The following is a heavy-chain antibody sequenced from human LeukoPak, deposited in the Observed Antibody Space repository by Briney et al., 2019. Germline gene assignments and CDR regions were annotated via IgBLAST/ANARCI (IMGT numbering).Heavy chain of an antibody. CDR3: ASSRFWYFDY. CDR2: IYYSGST. D-gene: IGHD3-3*01. CDR1: GGSISSSSYY. Sequence: PSETLSLTCTVSGGSISSSSYYWRWIRQPPGKGLEWIGSIYYSGSTYYNPSLKSRVTISVDTSKNQFSLKLSSVTAADTAVYYCASSRFWYFDYWGQGTLVTVSS. J-gene: IGHJ4*02. V-gene: IGHV4-39*01.